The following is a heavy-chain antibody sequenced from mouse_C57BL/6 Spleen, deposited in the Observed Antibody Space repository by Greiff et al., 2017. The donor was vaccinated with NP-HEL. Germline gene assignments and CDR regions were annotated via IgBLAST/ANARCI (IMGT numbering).Heavy chain of an antibody. Sequence: VQLQQSGAELAKPGASVKLSCKASGYTFTSYWMHWVKQRPGQGLEWIGYINPSSGYTKYNQKFKDKATLTADKSSSTAYMQLSSLTYEDSAVYYCARTVVAEYYAMDYWGHRTSVTVSS. J-gene: IGHJ4*01. CDR1: GYTFTSYW. D-gene: IGHD1-1*01. CDR3: ARTVVAEYYAMDY. V-gene: IGHV1-7*01. CDR2: INPSSGYT.